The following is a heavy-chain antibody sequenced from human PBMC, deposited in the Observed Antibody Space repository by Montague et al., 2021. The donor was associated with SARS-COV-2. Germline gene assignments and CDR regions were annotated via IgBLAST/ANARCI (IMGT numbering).Heavy chain of an antibody. CDR2: IYSSGST. D-gene: IGHD4-17*01. CDR1: GGSIRSGSYY. J-gene: IGHJ6*02. V-gene: IGHV4-61*02. Sequence: TLSLTCTVSGGSIRSGSYYWSWIRQPAGKGLEWIGRIYSSGSTNYNPSLKSRVTMSVDTSENQFSLKVSSVTAADTAVYYCARDYGDYSYYYGLDVRGQGTTVTVSS. CDR3: ARDYGDYSYYYGLDV.